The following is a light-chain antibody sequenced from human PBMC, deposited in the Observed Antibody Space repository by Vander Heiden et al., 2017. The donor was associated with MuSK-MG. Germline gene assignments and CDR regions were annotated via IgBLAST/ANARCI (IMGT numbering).Light chain of an antibody. CDR1: TNDIGGYFY. CDR2: DGQ. CDR3: SSYTNTYKMV. V-gene: IGLV2-14*03. Sequence: QSALTQPASVSGSPGQSINISCTGTTNDIGGYFYVAWYQQHPGNAPQLILYDGQNRPSGISNRFSGSKSGSNASLTISGLQAEDEAEFYCSSYTNTYKMVFGGGTKLTVL. J-gene: IGLJ2*01.